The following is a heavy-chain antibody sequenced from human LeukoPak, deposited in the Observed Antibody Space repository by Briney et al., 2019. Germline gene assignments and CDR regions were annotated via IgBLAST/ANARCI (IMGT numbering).Heavy chain of an antibody. J-gene: IGHJ4*02. D-gene: IGHD3-22*01. V-gene: IGHV3-7*05. Sequence: PGGSLRLSCAASGFTFSNYWMIWVRQAPGKGLEWVGNIKQDGSEKRYADSVRGRFTISRDNAQTSLYLQMNSLRAADTAVYYCTTEAYYYDSGAIKYFDYWGQGTLVTVSS. CDR1: GFTFSNYW. CDR2: IKQDGSEK. CDR3: TTEAYYYDSGAIKYFDY.